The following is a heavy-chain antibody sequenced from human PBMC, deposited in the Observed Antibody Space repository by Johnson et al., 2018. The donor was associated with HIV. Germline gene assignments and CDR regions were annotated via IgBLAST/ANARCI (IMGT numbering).Heavy chain of an antibody. D-gene: IGHD1-26*01. V-gene: IGHV3-20*04. CDR3: AYSGSYYSAFDI. Sequence: VLLVESGGGVVRPGGSLRLSCAASGFTFDDYGMSWVRQAPGKGLEWVSGINWNGGSTGYADSVKGRFTISRDNAKNSLFLQRNSLRAEDTAVYYCAYSGSYYSAFDIWGQGTMVTVSS. J-gene: IGHJ3*02. CDR1: GFTFDDYG. CDR2: INWNGGST.